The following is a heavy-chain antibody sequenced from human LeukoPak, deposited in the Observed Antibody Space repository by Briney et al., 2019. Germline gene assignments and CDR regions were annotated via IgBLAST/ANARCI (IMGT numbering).Heavy chain of an antibody. CDR1: GGSISSGGYY. CDR3: ASVEMATINY. V-gene: IGHV4-30-2*01. Sequence: SETLSLTCTVSGGSISSGGYYWSWIRQPPGKGLEWIGYIYHSGSTYYNPSLKSRVTISVDRSKNQFSLKLSSVTAADTAVYYCASVEMATINYWGHGTLVTVFS. J-gene: IGHJ4*01. CDR2: IYHSGST. D-gene: IGHD5-24*01.